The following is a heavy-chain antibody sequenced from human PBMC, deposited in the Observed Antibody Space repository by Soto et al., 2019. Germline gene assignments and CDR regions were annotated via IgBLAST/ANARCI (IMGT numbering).Heavy chain of an antibody. Sequence: QVQLRESGPGLVKPSETLSLTCTVSGGSISSYYWSWIRQPPGKGLEWIGYIYYSGSTNFNPSLKSRVTISVDTSKNQFSLKLSSVTAADTAVYYCARVTPFYYGSGSYVDIWGQGTMVTVSS. CDR3: ARVTPFYYGSGSYVDI. CDR2: IYYSGST. V-gene: IGHV4-59*01. D-gene: IGHD3-10*01. J-gene: IGHJ3*02. CDR1: GGSISSYY.